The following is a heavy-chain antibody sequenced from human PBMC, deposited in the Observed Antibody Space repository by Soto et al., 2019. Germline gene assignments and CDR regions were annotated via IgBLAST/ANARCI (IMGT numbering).Heavy chain of an antibody. D-gene: IGHD3-22*01. J-gene: IGHJ4*02. V-gene: IGHV3-33*01. Sequence: VGSLRLSCAASGFTFSSYGMHWVRQAPGKGLEWVAVIWYDGSNKYYADSVKGRFTISRDNSKNTLYLQMNSLRAEDTAVYYCARAGYYDSSGYGFDYWGQGTLVTVSS. CDR1: GFTFSSYG. CDR2: IWYDGSNK. CDR3: ARAGYYDSSGYGFDY.